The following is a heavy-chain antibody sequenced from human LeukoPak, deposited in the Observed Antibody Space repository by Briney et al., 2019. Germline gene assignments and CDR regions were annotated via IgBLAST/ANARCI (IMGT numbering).Heavy chain of an antibody. J-gene: IGHJ4*02. Sequence: PGGSLRLSCAASGFTFSSYSMNWVRQAPGKGLEWVSSISSSSSYIYYADSVKGRFTISRDNAKNSLYLQMNSLRAEDTAVYYCARADWGDSVYFDYWGQGTLVTVSS. CDR3: ARADWGDSVYFDY. V-gene: IGHV3-21*01. D-gene: IGHD2-21*02. CDR1: GFTFSSYS. CDR2: ISSSSSYI.